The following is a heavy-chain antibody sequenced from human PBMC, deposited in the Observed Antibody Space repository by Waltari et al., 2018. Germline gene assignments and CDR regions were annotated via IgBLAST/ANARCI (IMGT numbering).Heavy chain of an antibody. CDR1: GSTYSMSW. V-gene: IGHV3-74*01. Sequence: EVQLVESGGGLVQPGGSLRLSCAASGSTYSMSWRAWVRQAPGKGLVGVSRSNSDGSSTSYADSVKGRFTISKDNAKNTVYLQMNSLRAEDTAIYYCARGARRTTVTTGWWYFDLWGRGTLVTVSS. CDR2: SNSDGSST. D-gene: IGHD4-17*01. CDR3: ARGARRTTVTTGWWYFDL. J-gene: IGHJ2*01.